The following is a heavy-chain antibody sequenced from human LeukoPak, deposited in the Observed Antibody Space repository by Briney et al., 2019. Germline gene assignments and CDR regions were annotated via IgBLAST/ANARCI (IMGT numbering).Heavy chain of an antibody. CDR2: ISGSGDST. D-gene: IGHD6-6*01. Sequence: GGSLRLSCAASGFTFNNYAMSWVRQAPGKGLEWVSVISGSGDSTYYADSVKGRFTISRDNSKNTLYLQMNSLRAEDTAVYYCAKLSSSSSPRTFDYWGQGTLVTVSS. CDR3: AKLSSSSSPRTFDY. CDR1: GFTFNNYA. J-gene: IGHJ4*02. V-gene: IGHV3-23*01.